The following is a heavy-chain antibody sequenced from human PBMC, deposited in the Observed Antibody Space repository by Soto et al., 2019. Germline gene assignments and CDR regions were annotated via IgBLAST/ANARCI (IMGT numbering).Heavy chain of an antibody. CDR2: VDPSRGSA. CDR3: ARPLIGNTVDL. J-gene: IGHJ3*01. Sequence: ASVKVSCKASGYTFINYFIHWVRQAPGQRLEWIGIVDPSRGSADYAQKFQGRVTMTTDVSTRTVFMDLSSLTSGDTAVYYCARPLIGNTVDLWGQGTTVTVSS. CDR1: GYTFINYF. V-gene: IGHV1-46*01. D-gene: IGHD1-7*01.